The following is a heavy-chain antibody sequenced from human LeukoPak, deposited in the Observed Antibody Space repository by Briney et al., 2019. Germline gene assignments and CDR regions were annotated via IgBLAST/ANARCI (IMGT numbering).Heavy chain of an antibody. CDR1: GFTFSDYG. D-gene: IGHD2-2*02. J-gene: IGHJ4*02. Sequence: GGSLRLSCEASGFTFSDYGMNWVRQSPGKGLEWISYIDDSSGAIYYADSVKGRFAISRDNAKNSLYLQMNSLRAEDTAVYDCARSSISSSYTYWGQGTLVTVSS. CDR2: IDDSSGAI. CDR3: ARSSISSSYTY. V-gene: IGHV3-48*04.